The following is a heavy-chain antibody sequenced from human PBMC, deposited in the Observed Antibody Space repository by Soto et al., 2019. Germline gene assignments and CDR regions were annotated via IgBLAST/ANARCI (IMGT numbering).Heavy chain of an antibody. D-gene: IGHD6-13*01. J-gene: IGHJ4*02. V-gene: IGHV4-4*02. CDR3: ATKGRSTFY. CDR1: GVSISSHDW. Sequence: QVQLQESGPGLVKPSGTLSLTCAVSGVSISSHDWWTWVRKPPGKGLEWIGESHQSGDTNYNSSLESRVTISVDKSKNQFSLKLSSVTVADTAVYYCATKGRSTFYWGQGTLVTVSS. CDR2: SHQSGDT.